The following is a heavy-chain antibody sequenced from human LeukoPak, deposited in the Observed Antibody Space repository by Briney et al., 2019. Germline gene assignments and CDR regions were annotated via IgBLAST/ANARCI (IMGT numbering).Heavy chain of an antibody. Sequence: PGGSLRLSCAASGFTFSSYAMSWVRQAPGKGLECISGFSGSGGSTYYADSVKGRFTISRDNSENTLYLHVNSLRPEDTAVYYCARGSGYEAQYCYYYMDVWGKGTTVTISS. D-gene: IGHD5-12*01. CDR1: GFTFSSYA. CDR2: FSGSGGST. CDR3: ARGSGYEAQYCYYYMDV. V-gene: IGHV3-23*01. J-gene: IGHJ6*03.